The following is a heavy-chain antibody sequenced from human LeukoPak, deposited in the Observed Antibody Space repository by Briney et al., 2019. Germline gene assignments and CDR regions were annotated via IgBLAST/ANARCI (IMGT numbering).Heavy chain of an antibody. CDR3: AKVKGRGSGSYYSINYYMDV. CDR2: ISSGGTTI. J-gene: IGHJ6*03. D-gene: IGHD3-10*01. CDR1: GFTFSDYY. V-gene: IGHV3-11*01. Sequence: PGGSLRLSCAASGFTFSDYYMSWIRQAPGKGLEWVSHISSGGTTISYADSVKGRFTISRDNSKNTLYLQMNSLRAEDTAVYYCAKVKGRGSGSYYSINYYMDVWGKGTTVTISS.